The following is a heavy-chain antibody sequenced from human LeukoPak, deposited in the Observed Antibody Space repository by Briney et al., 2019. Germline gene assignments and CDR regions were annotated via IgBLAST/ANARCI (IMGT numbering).Heavy chain of an antibody. D-gene: IGHD3-16*01. Sequence: GGSLRLSCAASGFTFSSYGMHWVRQAPGKGLEWVAVIWYDGSNKYYADSVKGRFTISRDNSKNTLYLQMNSLRAEGTAVYYCARDLYYDYVWGSYPDYWGQGTLVTVSS. J-gene: IGHJ4*02. CDR3: ARDLYYDYVWGSYPDY. V-gene: IGHV3-33*01. CDR1: GFTFSSYG. CDR2: IWYDGSNK.